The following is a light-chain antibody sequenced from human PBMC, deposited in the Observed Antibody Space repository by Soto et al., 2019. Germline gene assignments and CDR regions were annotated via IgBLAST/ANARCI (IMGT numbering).Light chain of an antibody. CDR3: SSFTNTTTLVL. V-gene: IGLV1-40*01. CDR1: SSNLGAGYD. CDR2: GNR. J-gene: IGLJ2*01. Sequence: QSVLTQPPSVSGAPGQRVTISCTGNSSNLGAGYDVHWYQQLPGAAPKLVIFGNRNRPSGVPERFSGPKSGTSASLAITGLQAEDEADYYCSSFTNTTTLVLFGGGTKLTVL.